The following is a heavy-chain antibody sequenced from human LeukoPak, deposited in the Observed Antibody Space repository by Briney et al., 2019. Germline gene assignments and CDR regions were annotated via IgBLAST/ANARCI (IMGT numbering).Heavy chain of an antibody. CDR2: IIPIFGTA. J-gene: IGHJ4*02. CDR3: ARDGYYDSSGDQNSDY. D-gene: IGHD3-22*01. CDR1: GYTFTSYA. Sequence: GASVKVSCTASGYTFTSYAMNWVRQAPGQGLEWMGGIIPIFGTANYAQKFQGRVTITADESTSTAYMELSSLRSEDTAVYYCARDGYYDSSGDQNSDYWGQGTLVTVSS. V-gene: IGHV1-69*13.